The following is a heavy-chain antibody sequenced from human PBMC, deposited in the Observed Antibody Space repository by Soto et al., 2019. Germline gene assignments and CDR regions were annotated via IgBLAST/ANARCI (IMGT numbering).Heavy chain of an antibody. CDR1: GFTFSSYS. CDR2: ISSATTTI. V-gene: IGHV3-48*01. CDR3: ARGIAAAGPKLDY. J-gene: IGHJ4*02. Sequence: EVPLVESGGGLVQPGGSLRLSCAASGFTFSSYSMNWVRQAPGKGLEWVSYISSATTTIYYADSVKGRFTISRDNAKNSLYLQMNSLRADDTAVYYCARGIAAAGPKLDYWGQGTLVTVSS. D-gene: IGHD6-13*01.